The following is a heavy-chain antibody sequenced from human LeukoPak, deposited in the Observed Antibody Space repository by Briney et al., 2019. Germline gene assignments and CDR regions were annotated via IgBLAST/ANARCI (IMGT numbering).Heavy chain of an antibody. J-gene: IGHJ4*02. Sequence: SETLSLTCAVYGGSFSGYYWSWIRQPPGKGLEWIGEINHSGSTNYNPSLKSRVTISVDTSKSQFSLKLSSVTAADTAVYYCARVGKRMITFGGVIVQWGQGTLVTVSS. D-gene: IGHD3-16*02. CDR3: ARVGKRMITFGGVIVQ. V-gene: IGHV4-34*01. CDR2: INHSGST. CDR1: GGSFSGYY.